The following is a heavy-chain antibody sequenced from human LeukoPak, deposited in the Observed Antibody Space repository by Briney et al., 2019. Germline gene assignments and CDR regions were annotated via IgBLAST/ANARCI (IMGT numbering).Heavy chain of an antibody. V-gene: IGHV3-7*01. CDR1: GFTFSSYA. D-gene: IGHD2-15*01. CDR2: IKQDGSEK. Sequence: GGSLRLSCAASGFTFSSYAMSWVRQAPGKGLEWVANIKQDGSEKWYADSVKGRFTISRDNAKNSLYLQMNSLRAEGTAVYYCARGHCSGGSCYSSLYDYWGQGTLVTVSS. J-gene: IGHJ4*02. CDR3: ARGHCSGGSCYSSLYDY.